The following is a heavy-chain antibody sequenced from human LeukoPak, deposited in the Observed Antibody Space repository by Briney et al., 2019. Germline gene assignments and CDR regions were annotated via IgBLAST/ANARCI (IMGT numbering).Heavy chain of an antibody. CDR1: GGSISRYY. J-gene: IGHJ4*02. Sequence: PSETLSLTCTVSGGSISRYYWSWIRQPPGKGLEWIGYIYYSGSTNYNPSLKSRVTISVDTSKNQFSLKLSSVTAADTAVYYCATRSYSSGWDFDYWGQGTLVTVSS. D-gene: IGHD6-19*01. CDR3: ATRSYSSGWDFDY. CDR2: IYYSGST. V-gene: IGHV4-59*08.